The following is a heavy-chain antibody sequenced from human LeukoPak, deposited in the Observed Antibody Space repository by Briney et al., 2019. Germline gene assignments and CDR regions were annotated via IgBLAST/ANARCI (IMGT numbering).Heavy chain of an antibody. CDR2: ISYDGSNQ. D-gene: IGHD4-17*01. V-gene: IGHV3-30*03. Sequence: PGGSLRLSCEASGFTFIGYGMHWVRQAPGKGLEWVAGISYDGSNQYYTDSVKGRFTISRDNSKNTLYLQMNSLRADDTAVYYCARTVHYAFDIWGQGTMVIVSS. CDR1: GFTFIGYG. J-gene: IGHJ3*02. CDR3: ARTVHYAFDI.